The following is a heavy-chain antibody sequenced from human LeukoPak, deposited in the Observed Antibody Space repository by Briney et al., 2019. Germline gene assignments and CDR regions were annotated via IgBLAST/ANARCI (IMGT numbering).Heavy chain of an antibody. J-gene: IGHJ3*02. Sequence: SETLSPTCAVYGGSFSGYYWSWIRQPPGKGLEWIGEINHSGSTNYNPSLKSRVTISVDTSKNQFSLKLSSVTAADTAVYYCARGLDSYYDFWSGQTDAFDIWGQGTMVTVSS. CDR2: INHSGST. D-gene: IGHD3-3*01. V-gene: IGHV4-34*01. CDR1: GGSFSGYY. CDR3: ARGLDSYYDFWSGQTDAFDI.